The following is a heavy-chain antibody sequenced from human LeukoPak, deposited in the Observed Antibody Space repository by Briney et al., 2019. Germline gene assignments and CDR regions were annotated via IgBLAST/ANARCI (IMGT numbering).Heavy chain of an antibody. CDR3: ARSSGWFDY. V-gene: IGHV6-1*01. CDR1: GDSVSSNSAA. D-gene: IGHD6-19*01. CDR2: TYYRSKWYN. J-gene: IGHJ4*02. Sequence: SQTLSLTCTISGDSVSSNSAAWNWIRQSPSRGLEWLGRTYYRSKWYNEYAVSVKSRITIEPDTFKNQFSLQLNSVTPGDTGVYYCARSSGWFDYWGQGTLVTVSS.